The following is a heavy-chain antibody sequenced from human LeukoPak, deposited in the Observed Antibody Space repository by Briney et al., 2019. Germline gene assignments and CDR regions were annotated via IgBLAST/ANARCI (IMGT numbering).Heavy chain of an antibody. D-gene: IGHD3-9*01. CDR3: AREVEAGYDY. V-gene: IGHV1-2*02. J-gene: IGHJ4*02. CDR2: INPNSGGT. CDR1: GYTFTGHY. Sequence: ASVMVSCKASGYTFTGHYMHWVRQAPGQGLEWMGWINPNSGGTNYAQKFQGRVAMTRDTSISTAYMELSRLRSDDTAVYYCAREVEAGYDYWGQGTPVSVSS.